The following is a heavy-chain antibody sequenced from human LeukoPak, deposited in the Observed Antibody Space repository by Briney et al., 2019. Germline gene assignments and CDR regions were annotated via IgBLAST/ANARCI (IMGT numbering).Heavy chain of an antibody. J-gene: IGHJ6*02. D-gene: IGHD2-2*01. CDR3: ARVPGAGYCSSTSCLYRDYYYGMDV. V-gene: IGHV1-69*13. Sequence: GASVKVSCKASGGTFSSYAISWVRQAPGQGLEWMGGIIPIFGTANYAQKFQGRVTITADESTSTAYMELSSLRSEDTAVYYCARVPGAGYCSSTSCLYRDYYYGMDVWGQGTTVTVSS. CDR1: GGTFSSYA. CDR2: IIPIFGTA.